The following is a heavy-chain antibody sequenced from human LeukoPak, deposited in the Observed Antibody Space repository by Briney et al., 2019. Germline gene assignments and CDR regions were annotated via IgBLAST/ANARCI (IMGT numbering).Heavy chain of an antibody. V-gene: IGHV3-23*01. Sequence: GGSLRLSCAASGFTFSSYAMSWVRQAPGKGLEWVSAISGSGGSTYYADSVKGRFTMSRDNSKNTLYPQMNSLRAEDTAVYYCAKVGSYRSFDYWGQGTLVTVSS. CDR1: GFTFSSYA. J-gene: IGHJ4*02. CDR2: ISGSGGST. D-gene: IGHD3-16*02. CDR3: AKVGSYRSFDY.